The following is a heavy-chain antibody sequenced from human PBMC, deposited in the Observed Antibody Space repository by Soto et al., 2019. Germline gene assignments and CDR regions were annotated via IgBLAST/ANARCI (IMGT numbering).Heavy chain of an antibody. J-gene: IGHJ6*02. CDR1: GYTFTSYD. Sequence: ASVKVSCKASGYTFTSYDINWVRQATGQGLEWMGWMNPNSGNTGYAQKFQGRVTMTRNTSISTAYMELSSLRSEDTAVYYCASPPELTRIYYYYGMDVWGQGTTVTVSS. CDR2: MNPNSGNT. V-gene: IGHV1-8*01. D-gene: IGHD1-7*01. CDR3: ASPPELTRIYYYYGMDV.